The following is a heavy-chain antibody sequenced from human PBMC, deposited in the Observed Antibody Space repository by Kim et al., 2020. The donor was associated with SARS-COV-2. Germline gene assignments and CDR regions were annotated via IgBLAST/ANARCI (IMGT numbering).Heavy chain of an antibody. D-gene: IGHD6-13*01. CDR2: ISGSGGST. CDR3: AKSMRQLFYYYGMDV. V-gene: IGHV3-23*01. J-gene: IGHJ6*02. CDR1: GFTFSSYA. Sequence: GGSLRLSCAASGFTFSSYAMSWVRQAPGKGLEWVSAISGSGGSTYYADSVKGRFTISRDNSKNTLYLQMNSLRAEDTAVYYCAKSMRQLFYYYGMDVWGQGTTVTVSS.